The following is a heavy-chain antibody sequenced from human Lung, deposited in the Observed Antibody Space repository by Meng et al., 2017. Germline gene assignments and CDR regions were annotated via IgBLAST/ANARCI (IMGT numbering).Heavy chain of an antibody. CDR1: GYTFTGYN. Sequence: QGRLVQSGAEWKSPGASVKFPCKASGYTFTGYNMHWVRQAPGQGLEWMGWIKPNSGDTNYAQKFQGRVTMTRDTSISTAYMELSRLKYDDTAVYYCARGFGSSGSGYWGQGTLVTVSS. CDR3: ARGFGSSGSGY. CDR2: IKPNSGDT. D-gene: IGHD6-25*01. J-gene: IGHJ4*02. V-gene: IGHV1-2*02.